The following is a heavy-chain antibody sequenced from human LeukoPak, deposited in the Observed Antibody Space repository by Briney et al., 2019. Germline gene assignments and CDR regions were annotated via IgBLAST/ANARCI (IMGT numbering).Heavy chain of an antibody. J-gene: IGHJ4*02. Sequence: GGSLRLSCAASGXTFSSHGMHWVRQAPGKGLEWVAVISYDGSNKYYADSVKGRFTISRDNSKNTPYLQMNSLRAEDTAVYYCAKDFDYGDYFDYWGQGTLVTVSS. CDR2: ISYDGSNK. CDR1: GXTFSSHG. V-gene: IGHV3-30*18. D-gene: IGHD4-17*01. CDR3: AKDFDYGDYFDY.